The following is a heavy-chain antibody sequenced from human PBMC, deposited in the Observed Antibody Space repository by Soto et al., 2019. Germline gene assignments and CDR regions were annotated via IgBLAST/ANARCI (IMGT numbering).Heavy chain of an antibody. CDR1: GGSISTSRSY. CDR2: IFYSGST. V-gene: IGHV4-39*01. D-gene: IGHD2-21*01. J-gene: IGHJ5*02. CDR3: AGQPTTGDTDLWFDP. Sequence: KASETLSLTCSVSGGSISTSRSYWAWIRQPPGKGLEWLANIFYSGSTFYNPSLASRVSVSVDTSKNEFSLKLGSVTAADTAVYYCAGQPTTGDTDLWFDPWGQGTLVTVSS.